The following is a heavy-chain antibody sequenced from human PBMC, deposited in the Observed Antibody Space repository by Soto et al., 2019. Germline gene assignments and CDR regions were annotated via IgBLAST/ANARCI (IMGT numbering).Heavy chain of an antibody. CDR3: GRRDTSGFLRYFGH. V-gene: IGHV1-69*06. CDR1: GGTLSSFTNYP. CDR2: IVPKVGTV. D-gene: IGHD3-3*01. J-gene: IGHJ4*02. Sequence: QMQLVQSGAEVKKPGSSVKVSCKASGGTLSSFTNYPINWVRQAPGQGLEWMRGIVPKVGTVNYAQKFQGVVKITAAKSTGTAYMEVSSLRSDDTALLYCGRRDTSGFLRYFGHWGQGTLVTVSS.